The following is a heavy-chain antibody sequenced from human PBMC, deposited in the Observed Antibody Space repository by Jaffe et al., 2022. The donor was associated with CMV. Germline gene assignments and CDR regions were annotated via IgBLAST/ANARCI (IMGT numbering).Heavy chain of an antibody. D-gene: IGHD6-19*01. J-gene: IGHJ4*02. CDR3: ARWVASSGWYGDH. V-gene: IGHV3-23*01. Sequence: EVQLLESGGGLVRPGGSLRLSCAASGFTFGSYAISWVRQAPGKGLEWVSTISGGGSDTYYADSVKGRFTISRDNSKNTLYLQMNSLRVEDTAVYYCARWVASSGWYGDHWGQGTLVTVSS. CDR1: GFTFGSYA. CDR2: ISGGGSDT.